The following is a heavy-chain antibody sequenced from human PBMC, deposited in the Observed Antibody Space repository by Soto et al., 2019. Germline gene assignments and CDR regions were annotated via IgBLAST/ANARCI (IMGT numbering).Heavy chain of an antibody. CDR2: IYPSGRT. CDR3: ARDLTIGGFFDP. Sequence: SEILSLTCSVSGGPITYGDYYWTWIRQPPGKGLEWIGYIYPSGRTNCNPSLKSRVTMSVDTSKNQFSLKLSSVTAADTAVYYCARDLTIGGFFDPWGQGTLVTVSS. V-gene: IGHV4-61*08. CDR1: GGPITYGDYY. D-gene: IGHD3-10*01. J-gene: IGHJ5*02.